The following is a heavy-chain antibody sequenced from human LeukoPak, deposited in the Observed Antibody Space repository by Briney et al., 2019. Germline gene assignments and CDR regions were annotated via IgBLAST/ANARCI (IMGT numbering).Heavy chain of an antibody. V-gene: IGHV3-23*01. CDR1: GFTFTTYA. D-gene: IGHD6-6*01. CDR3: ARDKGVAARPVFDY. J-gene: IGHJ4*02. Sequence: PGGSLRLSCAASGFTFTTYAMTWVRQAPGKGLECASTISASGGSTDNADSVKGRFTISRDDSKNTLYLQMNSLRAEDTALYYCARDKGVAARPVFDYWGRGTLVTVSS. CDR2: ISASGGST.